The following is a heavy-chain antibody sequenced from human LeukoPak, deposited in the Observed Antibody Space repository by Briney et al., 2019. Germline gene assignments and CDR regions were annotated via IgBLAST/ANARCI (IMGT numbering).Heavy chain of an antibody. V-gene: IGHV3-30*02. CDR2: IRYDGSNK. CDR3: AKDRSDKFMVYNLDY. CDR1: GFTFSSYG. J-gene: IGHJ4*02. D-gene: IGHD1-1*01. Sequence: QAGGSLRLSCAASGFTFSSYGMPWVRQAPGKGLEWVAFIRYDGSNKYYADSVKGRFTISRDNSKNTLYLQMNSLRAEDSAVYYCAKDRSDKFMVYNLDYWGQGTLVTVSS.